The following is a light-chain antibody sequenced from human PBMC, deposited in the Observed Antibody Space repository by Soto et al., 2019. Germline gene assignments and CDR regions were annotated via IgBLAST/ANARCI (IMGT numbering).Light chain of an antibody. J-gene: IGKJ3*01. CDR3: QQSYSTPLT. V-gene: IGKV1-39*01. CDR2: AAS. Sequence: DIQMTQSPSSLSASVGDRVTITCRASQSISSYLNWYQQKPGKAPKLLIYAASSLQSGVPSRFSGSGSGTDFTLTISSPQPEDFANYYCQQSYSTPLTFGPGTKVDIK. CDR1: QSISSY.